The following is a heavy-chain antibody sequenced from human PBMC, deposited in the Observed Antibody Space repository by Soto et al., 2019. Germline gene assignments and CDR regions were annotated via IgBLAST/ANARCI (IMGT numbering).Heavy chain of an antibody. J-gene: IGHJ4*02. Sequence: QVQLVQSGTEVKKPGASVKVSCKASGYTFTSHDINWVRQATGQGLEWMGWMNPNSGNTGYAQKFQGRVTMTRNTSNSPAYMELSSLRSEDTAVYYCARWDYGVYARFDYWGQGTLVTVSS. CDR1: GYTFTSHD. CDR3: ARWDYGVYARFDY. CDR2: MNPNSGNT. V-gene: IGHV1-8*01. D-gene: IGHD4-17*01.